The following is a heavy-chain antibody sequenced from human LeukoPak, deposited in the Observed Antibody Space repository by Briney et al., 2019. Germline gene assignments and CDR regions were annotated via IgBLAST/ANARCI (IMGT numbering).Heavy chain of an antibody. J-gene: IGHJ6*03. CDR2: ISSSGSTI. D-gene: IGHD3-10*01. CDR1: GFTFSDYY. V-gene: IGHV3-11*04. Sequence: GGSLRLSCAASGFTFSDYYMSWIRQAPGKGLEWVSYISSSGSTIYYADSVKGRFTISRDNAKNSLYLQMNSLRVEDTAVYYCARARPRGYYGSGPNMDVWGKGTTATVSS. CDR3: ARARPRGYYGSGPNMDV.